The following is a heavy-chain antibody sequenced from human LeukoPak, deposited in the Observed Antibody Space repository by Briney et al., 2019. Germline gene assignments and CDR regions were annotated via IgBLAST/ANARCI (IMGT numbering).Heavy chain of an antibody. CDR1: EFSVGSNS. J-gene: IGHJ4*02. CDR2: IYSDNT. CDR3: ARRAGAYSHPYDY. D-gene: IGHD4/OR15-4a*01. V-gene: IGHV3-53*01. Sequence: GGSLRLSCAASEFSVGSNSMSWVRQAPGKGLEWVSFIYSDNTHYSDSVKGRFTISRDNSKNTLYLQMNSLRAEDTAVYYCARRAGAYSHPYDYWGQGTLVTVSS.